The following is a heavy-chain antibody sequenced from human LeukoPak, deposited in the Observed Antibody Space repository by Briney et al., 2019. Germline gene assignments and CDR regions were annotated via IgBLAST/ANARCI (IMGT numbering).Heavy chain of an antibody. CDR1: GFTFDDYG. V-gene: IGHV3-20*01. D-gene: IGHD3-10*01. Sequence: PGGSLRLSCAASGFTFDDYGMSWVRQAPGKGLEWVSGINWNGGSTGYADSVKGRFTISRDNAKNSLYLQMNSLRAEDTALYHCARITMVPGLDYYYYYMDVWGKGTTVTVSS. CDR2: INWNGGST. CDR3: ARITMVPGLDYYYYYMDV. J-gene: IGHJ6*03.